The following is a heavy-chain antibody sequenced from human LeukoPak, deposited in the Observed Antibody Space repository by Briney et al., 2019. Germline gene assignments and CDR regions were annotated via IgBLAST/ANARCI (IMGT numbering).Heavy chain of an antibody. D-gene: IGHD6-6*01. CDR3: ARLGNGYSSSSSYYYYYMDV. Sequence: SETLSLTCAVYGGSFSSYYWGWIRQPPGKGLEWIGSIYYSGSTYYNPSLKSRVTISVDTSKNQFSLKLSSVTAADTAVYYCARLGNGYSSSSSYYYYYMDVWGKGTTVTVSS. J-gene: IGHJ6*03. CDR1: GGSFSSYY. V-gene: IGHV4-39*07. CDR2: IYYSGST.